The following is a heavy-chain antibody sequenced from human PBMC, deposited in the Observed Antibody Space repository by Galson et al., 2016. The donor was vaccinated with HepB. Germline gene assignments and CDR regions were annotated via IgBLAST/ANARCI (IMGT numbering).Heavy chain of an antibody. D-gene: IGHD3-22*01. CDR1: GFTFSSYA. V-gene: IGHV3-23*01. CDR3: AKDRHLDYYDSSGYPTWFDY. CDR2: ISVSGGST. J-gene: IGHJ4*02. Sequence: SLRLSCAASGFTFSSYAMSWVRQAPGKGLEWVSAISVSGGSTYYADSVKGRFTISRDNSKNTLYLQMNSLRAEDTAVYYCAKDRHLDYYDSSGYPTWFDYWGQRTLVTVSS.